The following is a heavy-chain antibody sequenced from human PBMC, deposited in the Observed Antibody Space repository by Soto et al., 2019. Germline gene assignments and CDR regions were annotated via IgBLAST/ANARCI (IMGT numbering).Heavy chain of an antibody. CDR3: VKHFRSYTNGLDV. V-gene: IGHV3-9*01. Sequence: EVQLVESGGGLVEPGKSLRLSCVVSGFTYEDFAMHWVRQAPGKGLEWVSGISWNSASTGYADSVTGRFTISRDNAKNSLYLQMRNLTGADTAMYYCVKHFRSYTNGLDVGGPGTSVTVSS. CDR2: ISWNSAST. J-gene: IGHJ6*02. CDR1: GFTYEDFA. D-gene: IGHD1-26*01.